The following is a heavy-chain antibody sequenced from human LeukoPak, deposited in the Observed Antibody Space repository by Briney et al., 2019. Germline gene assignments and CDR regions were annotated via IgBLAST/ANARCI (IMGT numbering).Heavy chain of an antibody. CDR2: ISNVGSNK. Sequence: HGGSLRLSCVASGFTFISYGMHWVGQAPGRGLAWVAGISNVGSNKYYADSVKGQFTISRDRSTNTLYLQMNSLRAEDTGVYYCEKGIDWSDENLLLQYNGMDVWGQGTTVTVSS. CDR1: GFTFISYG. CDR3: EKGIDWSDENLLLQYNGMDV. J-gene: IGHJ6*02. D-gene: IGHD1-1*01. V-gene: IGHV3-30*18.